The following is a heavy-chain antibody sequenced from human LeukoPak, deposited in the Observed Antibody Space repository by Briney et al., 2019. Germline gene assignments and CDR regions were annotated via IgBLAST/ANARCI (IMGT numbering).Heavy chain of an antibody. D-gene: IGHD2-2*02. V-gene: IGHV3-23*01. CDR1: GFTFSYYA. CDR3: AKTDCTSYSCYTIDY. CDR2: ISDSGTDT. Sequence: GGSLRLSCAASGFTFSYYAMSWVRQAPGKGLEWVSVISDSGTDTSYADSGRGRFTISRDNSKNTLYLQMNSLRAEDTAVYYCAKTDCTSYSCYTIDYWGQGTLVTVSS. J-gene: IGHJ4*02.